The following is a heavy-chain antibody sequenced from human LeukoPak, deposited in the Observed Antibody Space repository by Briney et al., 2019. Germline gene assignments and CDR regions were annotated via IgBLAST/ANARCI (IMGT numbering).Heavy chain of an antibody. V-gene: IGHV1-69*05. Sequence: GASVKVSCKASGGTFSSYAISWVRQAPGQGLEWMGGIIPIFGTANDAQKFQGRVTITTDESTSTAYMELSSLRSEDTAVYYCARDYYDSSGRAAEYFQHWGQGTLVTVSS. CDR1: GGTFSSYA. D-gene: IGHD3-22*01. CDR3: ARDYYDSSGRAAEYFQH. J-gene: IGHJ1*01. CDR2: IIPIFGTA.